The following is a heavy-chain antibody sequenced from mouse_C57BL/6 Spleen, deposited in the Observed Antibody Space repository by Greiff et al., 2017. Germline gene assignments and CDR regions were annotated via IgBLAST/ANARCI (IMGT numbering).Heavy chain of an antibody. J-gene: IGHJ3*01. CDR3: ARRGYYDYGGFAY. V-gene: IGHV1-26*01. D-gene: IGHD2-4*01. Sequence: EVQLQQSGPELVKPGASVKISCKASGYTFTDYYMNWVKQSHGKSLEWIGDINPNNGGTSYNQKLKGKATLTVDKSSSTAYMELRSLTSEDSAVYYCARRGYYDYGGFAYWGQGTLVTVSA. CDR2: INPNNGGT. CDR1: GYTFTDYY.